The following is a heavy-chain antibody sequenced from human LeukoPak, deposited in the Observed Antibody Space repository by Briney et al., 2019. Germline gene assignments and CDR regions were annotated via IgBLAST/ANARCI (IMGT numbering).Heavy chain of an antibody. J-gene: IGHJ4*02. Sequence: GGSLRLSCAASGFTFSNAWMNWVRQAPGKGLEWVGRIKRKTDGGTTDYAAPVKGRFTISRDDSKNTLYLQMNSLKTEDTAVYYCTSTLAAWGQGTLVTVSS. CDR3: TSTLAA. V-gene: IGHV3-15*07. CDR2: IKRKTDGGTT. CDR1: GFTFSNAW. D-gene: IGHD6-25*01.